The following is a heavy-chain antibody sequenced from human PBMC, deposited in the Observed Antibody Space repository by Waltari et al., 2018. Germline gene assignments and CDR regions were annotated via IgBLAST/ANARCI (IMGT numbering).Heavy chain of an antibody. CDR2: IKHSGST. CDR1: GGSFSGYY. Sequence: QVQLQQWGAGLLKPSETLSLTCAVYGGSFSGYYWSWLRQPPGKGLEWIGEIKHSGSTKYIPSMKSRVTISVDTSKNEFSLKLGCVTAADTAVYYFARGSADIVVVPAAAAWYMDVWGKGTTVTISS. D-gene: IGHD2-2*01. J-gene: IGHJ6*03. CDR3: ARGSADIVVVPAAAAWYMDV. V-gene: IGHV4-34*01.